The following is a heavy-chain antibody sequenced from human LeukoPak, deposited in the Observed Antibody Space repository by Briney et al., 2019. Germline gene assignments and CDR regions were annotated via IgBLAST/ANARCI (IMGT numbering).Heavy chain of an antibody. Sequence: SVKVSCKVSGYTLTELSMHWVRQAPGKGLEWMGGFDPEDGETIYAQKFQGRVTMTEDTSTDTAYMELSSLRSEDTAVYYCATSSGYYYPPSFDYWGQGTLVTVSS. D-gene: IGHD3-22*01. V-gene: IGHV1-24*01. CDR1: GYTLTELS. CDR3: ATSSGYYYPPSFDY. CDR2: FDPEDGET. J-gene: IGHJ4*02.